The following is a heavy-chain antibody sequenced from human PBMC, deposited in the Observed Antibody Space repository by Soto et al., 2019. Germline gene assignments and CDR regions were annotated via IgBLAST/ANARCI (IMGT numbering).Heavy chain of an antibody. CDR2: INPNSGGT. J-gene: IGHJ5*02. V-gene: IGHV1-2*04. Sequence: ASVKACCKASGYTFTGYCMHWVRQAPGQGREWMGWINPNSGGTNYAQKFQGWVTMTRDTSISTAYMELSRLRSDDTAVYYCARDGAAAGTFYPWGQGTLVTVSS. CDR3: ARDGAAAGTFYP. D-gene: IGHD6-13*01. CDR1: GYTFTGYC.